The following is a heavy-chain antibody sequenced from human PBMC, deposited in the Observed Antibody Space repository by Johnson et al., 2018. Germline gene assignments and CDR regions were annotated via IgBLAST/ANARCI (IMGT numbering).Heavy chain of an antibody. CDR1: GGSFSGYY. V-gene: IGHV4-34*01. D-gene: IGHD1-26*01. J-gene: IGHJ6*04. CDR2: INHSGST. Sequence: QVQLQQWGAGLLKPSETLSLTCAVSGGSFSGYYWSWIRQPPGKGLDFIAEINHSGSTTYNPSLKRRVPISVDTAKNQFSRKLSSVTAADTAVYYCARGPPRYSVARGRDVWGKGTTVTVSS. CDR3: ARGPPRYSVARGRDV.